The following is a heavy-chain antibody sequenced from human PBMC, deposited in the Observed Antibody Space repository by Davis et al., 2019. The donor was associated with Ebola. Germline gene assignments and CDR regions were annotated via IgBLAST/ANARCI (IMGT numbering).Heavy chain of an antibody. V-gene: IGHV5-10-1*01. CDR2: IDPSDSYT. CDR3: ARQVGVVATIIPYWYFDL. D-gene: IGHD5-12*01. J-gene: IGHJ2*01. CDR1: GYIFTSYS. Sequence: GESLKISCQGSGYIFTSYSINWVRQMPGKGLEWMGKIDPSDSYTNYRPSFQGHVTISVDKSTTTAYLQWGSLRASDTAMYYCARQVGVVATIIPYWYFDLWGRGTLVTVSS.